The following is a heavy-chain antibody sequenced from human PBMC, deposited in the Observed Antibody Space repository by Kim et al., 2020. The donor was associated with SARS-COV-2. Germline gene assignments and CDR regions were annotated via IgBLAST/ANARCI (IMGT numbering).Heavy chain of an antibody. D-gene: IGHD4-17*01. CDR1: GFTFSSYS. V-gene: IGHV3-21*01. J-gene: IGHJ5*02. CDR3: ARDPDYVPAKNWFDP. Sequence: GGSLRLSCAASGFTFSSYSMNWVRQAPGKGLEWVSSISSSSSYIYYADSVKGRFTISRDNAKNSLYLQMNSLRAEDTAVYYCARDPDYVPAKNWFDPWGQGTLVTVSS. CDR2: ISSSSSYI.